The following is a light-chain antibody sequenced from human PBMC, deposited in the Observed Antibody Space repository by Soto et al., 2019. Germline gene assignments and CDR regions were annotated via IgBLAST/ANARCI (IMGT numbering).Light chain of an antibody. V-gene: IGLV2-14*01. CDR2: EVN. CDR1: SSDVGAYNY. CDR3: SSYASTSTAV. J-gene: IGLJ1*01. Sequence: QSALTQPASVSGSPGQSITISCTGTSSDVGAYNYVSWYQQHLGKAPKLMIYEVNYRPSGVSNRFSGSKSGITASLTISGLQAEDEADYYCSSYASTSTAVFGSGTKLTVL.